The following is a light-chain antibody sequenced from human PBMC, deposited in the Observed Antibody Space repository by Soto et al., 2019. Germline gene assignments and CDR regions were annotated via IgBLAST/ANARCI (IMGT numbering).Light chain of an antibody. CDR2: VAF. CDR3: QQTNSFPLT. Sequence: DIQMTQSPSSVAASVGDRVTITCRASQDISSYLAWYQQKPGEAPKVLIYVAFSLQSGVPSRFSGSGSGTDFTLTISSLQPEDFATYYCQQTNSFPLTFGGGTKVEIK. J-gene: IGKJ4*01. CDR1: QDISSY. V-gene: IGKV1D-12*01.